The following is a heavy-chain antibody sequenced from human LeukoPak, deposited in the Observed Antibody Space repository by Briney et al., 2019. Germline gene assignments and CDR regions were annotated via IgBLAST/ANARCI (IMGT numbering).Heavy chain of an antibody. CDR2: ISSSSSYI. CDR1: GFTFSNYN. D-gene: IGHD1-7*01. V-gene: IGHV3-21*01. J-gene: IGHJ4*02. CDR3: ARDPTGTTFGY. Sequence: GGSLRLSCAACGFTFSNYNMNWVRRAPGKGREWVSSISSSSSYIYYADSVKGRFTISRDNAKNSLYLQMNSLRAEDTAVYYCARDPTGTTFGYWGQGTLVTVSS.